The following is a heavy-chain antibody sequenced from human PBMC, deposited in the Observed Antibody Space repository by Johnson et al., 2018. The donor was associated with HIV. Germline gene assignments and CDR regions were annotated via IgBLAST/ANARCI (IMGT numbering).Heavy chain of an antibody. CDR3: ARDGAQQLARVAFDI. D-gene: IGHD6-13*01. CDR1: GFTVNNNW. J-gene: IGHJ3*02. Sequence: QLVESGGGLIQPGESLRLSCAASGFTVNNNWMHWVRQAPGKGLVWVSRINSDGSSTSYADSVKGRFTISRENAKNSFYLQMNSLRAEDKAVYYCARDGAQQLARVAFDIWGQGTLVTVSS. CDR2: INSDGSST. V-gene: IGHV3-74*01.